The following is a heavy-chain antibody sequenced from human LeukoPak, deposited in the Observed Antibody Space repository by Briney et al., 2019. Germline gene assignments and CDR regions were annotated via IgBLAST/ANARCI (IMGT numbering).Heavy chain of an antibody. J-gene: IGHJ4*02. D-gene: IGHD1-14*01. CDR1: GGSISSYY. Sequence: PSETLSLTCTVSGGSISSYYWSWIRQPPGKGLEGIGYIYYSGSTNYNPSLKSRVTISVDTSKNQFSLKLSSVTAADTAVYYCAKLDNRIVPHYFDYWGQGTLVTVSS. CDR2: IYYSGST. CDR3: AKLDNRIVPHYFDY. V-gene: IGHV4-59*08.